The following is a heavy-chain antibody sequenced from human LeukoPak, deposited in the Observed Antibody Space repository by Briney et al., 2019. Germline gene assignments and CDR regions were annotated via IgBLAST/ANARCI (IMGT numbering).Heavy chain of an antibody. J-gene: IGHJ4*02. CDR1: GFTFSTYA. Sequence: GGSLRLSCTASGFTFSTYAMTWVRQAPGKGLEWVSVISHGGDSAWYADSVKGRFTISRDNSKSTLFLQMNSLRPEDTAVYYCTRGGFYDGSGYYPFDYWGQGTLVTVSS. CDR3: TRGGFYDGSGYYPFDY. D-gene: IGHD3-22*01. V-gene: IGHV3-23*01. CDR2: ISHGGDSA.